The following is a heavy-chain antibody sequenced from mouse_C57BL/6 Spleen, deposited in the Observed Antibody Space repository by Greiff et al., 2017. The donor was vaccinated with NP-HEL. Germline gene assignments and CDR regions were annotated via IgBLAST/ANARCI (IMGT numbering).Heavy chain of an antibody. J-gene: IGHJ4*01. V-gene: IGHV2-2*01. D-gene: IGHD1-1*01. CDR2: IWSGGST. Sequence: VQRVESGPGLVQPSQSLSITCTVSGFSLTSYGVHWVRQSPGKGLEWLGVIWSGGSTDYNAAFISRLSISKDNSKSQVFFKMNSLQADDTAIYYCARGLLYYYGSSPYAMDYWGQGTSVTVSS. CDR1: GFSLTSYG. CDR3: ARGLLYYYGSSPYAMDY.